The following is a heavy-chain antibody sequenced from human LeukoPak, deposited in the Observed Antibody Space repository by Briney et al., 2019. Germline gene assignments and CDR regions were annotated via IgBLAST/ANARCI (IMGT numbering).Heavy chain of an antibody. V-gene: IGHV4-61*05. CDR1: GGSISSSSYY. Sequence: SETLSLTCTVSGGSISSSSYYWGWIRQPPGKGLEWIGYFYYSGSTNYNPSLKSRVTISVDTSKNQFSLKLSSVTAADTAVYYCARDAREWYDSSGPDYYYYYMDVWGKGTTVTISS. D-gene: IGHD3-22*01. CDR3: ARDAREWYDSSGPDYYYYYMDV. J-gene: IGHJ6*03. CDR2: FYYSGST.